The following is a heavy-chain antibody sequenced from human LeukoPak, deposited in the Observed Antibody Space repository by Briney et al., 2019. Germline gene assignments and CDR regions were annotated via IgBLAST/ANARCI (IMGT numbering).Heavy chain of an antibody. CDR2: IYYSGST. Sequence: SETLSLTCTVSGGSISSSSYYWGWIRQPPGKGLEGIGSIYYSGSTYYNPSLKSRVTISVDTSKNQFSLKLSSVPAADPAVYYCARNEGWVPAANYWGQGTLVTVSS. J-gene: IGHJ4*02. CDR3: ARNEGWVPAANY. V-gene: IGHV4-39*01. CDR1: GGSISSSSYY. D-gene: IGHD2-2*01.